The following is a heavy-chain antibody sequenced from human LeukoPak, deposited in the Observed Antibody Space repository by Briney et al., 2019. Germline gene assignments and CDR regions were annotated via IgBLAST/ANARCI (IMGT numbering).Heavy chain of an antibody. Sequence: SETLSPTCTVSGGSMSGYYWTWIRQPPERGLEWIGYIYYSGTTRYNPSLKSRVTISLDTSKSQFSLNLSSVTAADTAMYYCARLDAGSTGYFDHWGQGTLVTVSS. CDR2: IYYSGTT. D-gene: IGHD2-15*01. CDR3: ARLDAGSTGYFDH. J-gene: IGHJ4*02. CDR1: GGSMSGYY. V-gene: IGHV4-59*08.